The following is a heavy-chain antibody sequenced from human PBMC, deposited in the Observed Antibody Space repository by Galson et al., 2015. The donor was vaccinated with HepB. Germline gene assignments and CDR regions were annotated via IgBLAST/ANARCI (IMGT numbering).Heavy chain of an antibody. CDR2: INHSGST. V-gene: IGHV4-34*01. CDR3: ARSGGITIFGVVIGGDAFDI. Sequence: ETLSLTCAVYGGSFSGYYWSWIRQPPGKGLEWIGEINHSGSTNYNPSLKSRVTISVDTSKNQFSLKLSSVTAADTAVYYCARSGGITIFGVVIGGDAFDIWGQGTMVTVSS. CDR1: GGSFSGYY. J-gene: IGHJ3*02. D-gene: IGHD3-3*01.